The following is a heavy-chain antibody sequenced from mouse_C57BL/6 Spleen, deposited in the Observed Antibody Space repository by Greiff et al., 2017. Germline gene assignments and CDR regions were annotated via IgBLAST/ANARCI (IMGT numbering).Heavy chain of an antibody. CDR2: IWSDGST. CDR3: ARHSSLRRGAMDY. V-gene: IGHV2-6-1*01. J-gene: IGHJ4*01. D-gene: IGHD2-12*01. CDR1: GFSLTSYG. Sequence: VKLMESGPGLVAPSQSLSITCTVSGFSLTSYGVHWVRQPPGKGLEWLVVIWSDGSTTYNSALKSRLGISKDNSKSEVFLKMNSLQTDDTAMYYCARHSSLRRGAMDYWGQGTSVTVSS.